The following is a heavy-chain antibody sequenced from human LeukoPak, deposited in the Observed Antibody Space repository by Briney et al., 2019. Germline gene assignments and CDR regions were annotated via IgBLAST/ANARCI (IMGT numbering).Heavy chain of an antibody. CDR3: AKLREQWPNYFDY. CDR2: IGGSGGST. CDR1: GFTFSSYA. D-gene: IGHD6-19*01. J-gene: IGHJ4*02. Sequence: PGGSLRLSCAASGFTFSSYAMSWVRQAPGKGLEWVSAIGGSGGSTYYADSVKGRFTISRDNSKNTLYLQMNSLRAEDTAVYYCAKLREQWPNYFDYWGQGTLVTVSS. V-gene: IGHV3-23*01.